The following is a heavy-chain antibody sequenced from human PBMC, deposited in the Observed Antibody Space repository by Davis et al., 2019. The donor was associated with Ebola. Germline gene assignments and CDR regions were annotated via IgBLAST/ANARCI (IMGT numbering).Heavy chain of an antibody. J-gene: IGHJ2*01. CDR3: ARLLYDNIWGTYRRYFDL. V-gene: IGHV4-61*09. Sequence: PSETLSLTCSVADGSISSDSSYWSWIRQPAGKGLEWIGHIYTTGSTNYSPSLKSRVTISVDTSNNQFSLNLSSVTAADTAVYYCARLLYDNIWGTYRRYFDLWGRGTLVTVSS. CDR2: IYTTGST. D-gene: IGHD3-16*02. CDR1: DGSISSDSSY.